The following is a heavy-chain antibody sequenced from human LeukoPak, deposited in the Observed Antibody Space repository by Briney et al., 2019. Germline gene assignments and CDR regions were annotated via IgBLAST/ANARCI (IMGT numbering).Heavy chain of an antibody. CDR1: GFTFSSYA. J-gene: IGHJ4*02. V-gene: IGHV3-23*01. Sequence: PGGSLRLSCAASGFTFSSYAMTWVRQAPGKGLEWISGIYSAGNSYYANSVKGRFTISRDNSKNTLYLQMSSLRAEDTAVYYCAKDLYASGLFYFDYWGQGTLVTVSS. CDR2: IYSAGNS. CDR3: AKDLYASGLFYFDY. D-gene: IGHD3-10*01.